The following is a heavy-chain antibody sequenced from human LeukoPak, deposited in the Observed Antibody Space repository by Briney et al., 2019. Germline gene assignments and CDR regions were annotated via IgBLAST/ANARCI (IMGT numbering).Heavy chain of an antibody. CDR3: ATSHLRFLEGGEFDP. V-gene: IGHV1-69*13. D-gene: IGHD3-3*01. CDR2: IIPIFGTA. Sequence: GASVKVSCKASGGTFSSYAISWVRQAPGQGLEWMGGIIPIFGTANYAQKFQGRVTITADESTSTAYMELSSLRSEDTAVYYCATSHLRFLEGGEFDPWGQGTLVTVSS. CDR1: GGTFSSYA. J-gene: IGHJ5*02.